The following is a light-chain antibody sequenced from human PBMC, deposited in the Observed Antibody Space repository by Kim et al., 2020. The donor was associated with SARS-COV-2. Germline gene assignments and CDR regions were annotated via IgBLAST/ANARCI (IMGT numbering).Light chain of an antibody. Sequence: SYELTQPPSVSVAPGKTARITCGGNNIGSKSVHWYQQKPGQAPVLVIYYDSDRPSGIPERFSGSNSGNTATLTISRVEAVDEADYYCQVWDSSSDWVVGG. CDR1: NIGSKS. CDR3: QVWDSSSDWV. J-gene: IGLJ3*02. CDR2: YDS. V-gene: IGLV3-21*04.